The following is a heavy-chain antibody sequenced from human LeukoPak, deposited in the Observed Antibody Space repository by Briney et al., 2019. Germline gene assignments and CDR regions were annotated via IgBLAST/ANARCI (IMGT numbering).Heavy chain of an antibody. J-gene: IGHJ5*02. CDR3: ARFSGTSKGDWFDP. D-gene: IGHD1-1*01. V-gene: IGHV4-39*01. Sequence: PSETLSLTCTVSGGSISSYYWGWIRQPPGKGLEWIGSIYYSGSTYYNPSLKSRVTISVDTSKNQFSLKLSSVTAADTAVYYCARFSGTSKGDWFDPWGQGTLVTVSS. CDR1: GGSISSYY. CDR2: IYYSGST.